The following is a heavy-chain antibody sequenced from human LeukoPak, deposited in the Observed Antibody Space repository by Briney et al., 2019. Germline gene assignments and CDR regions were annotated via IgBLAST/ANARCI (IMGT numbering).Heavy chain of an antibody. CDR3: ARETTYRYWLGRYYDFWSGYYTMDV. CDR2: MNPNSGNT. V-gene: IGHV1-8*01. J-gene: IGHJ6*03. CDR1: GYTFTSYD. D-gene: IGHD3-3*01. Sequence: ASVKVSCKASGYTFTSYDINWVRQATGQGLEWMGWMNPNSGNTGYAQKFQGRVTMTRNTSISTAYMELSSLRSEDTAVYYCARETTYRYWLGRYYDFWSGYYTMDVWGKGTTVTVSS.